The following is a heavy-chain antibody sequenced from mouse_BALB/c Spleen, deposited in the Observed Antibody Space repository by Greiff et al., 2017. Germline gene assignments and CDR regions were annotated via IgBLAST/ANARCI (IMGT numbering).Heavy chain of an antibody. CDR3: ARGVIYDGYSAWFAY. J-gene: IGHJ3*01. V-gene: IGHV5-6-5*01. Sequence: DVQLVESGGGLVKPGGSLKLSCAASGFTFSSYAMSWVRQTPEKRLEWVASISSGGSTYYPDSVKGRFTISRDNARNILYLQMSSLRSEDTAMYYCARGVIYDGYSAWFAYWGQGTLVTVSA. CDR2: ISSGGST. D-gene: IGHD2-3*01. CDR1: GFTFSSYA.